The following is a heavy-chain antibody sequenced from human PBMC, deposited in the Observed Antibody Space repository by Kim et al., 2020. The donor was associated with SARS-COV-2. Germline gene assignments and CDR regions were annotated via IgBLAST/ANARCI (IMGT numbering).Heavy chain of an antibody. V-gene: IGHV1-2*06. D-gene: IGHD3-10*01. CDR3: ARNRRDVQRLWFGDLLEPFNL. CDR1: GYDFSDYF. J-gene: IGHJ1*01. Sequence: ASVKVSCKASGYDFSDYFMHWVRQAPGQGLEWMGRINPNSGATDFAQKFQGRVTVTSDTSLSTTYMEMTGLTSEDTAVYYCARNRRDVQRLWFGDLLEPFNLWGQGTLVTVSS. CDR2: INPNSGAT.